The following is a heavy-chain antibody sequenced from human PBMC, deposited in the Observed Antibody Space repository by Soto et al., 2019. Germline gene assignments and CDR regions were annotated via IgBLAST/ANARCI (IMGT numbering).Heavy chain of an antibody. V-gene: IGHV4-59*11. D-gene: IGHD4-4*01. J-gene: IGHJ4*02. CDR1: GGSISGHY. CDR3: ARGAYRFDF. Sequence: SETLSLTCTVSGGSISGHYWSWIRQPPGRGLEWIGYIYYSGSTNYNPSLDSRVTISLDTSKNQFSLRLTSVAAADTAVYYCARGAYRFDFWGQGALVTVSS. CDR2: IYYSGST.